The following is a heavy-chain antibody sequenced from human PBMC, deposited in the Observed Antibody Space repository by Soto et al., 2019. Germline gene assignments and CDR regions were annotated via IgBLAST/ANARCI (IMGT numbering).Heavy chain of an antibody. CDR1: GGSISSYY. V-gene: IGHV4-59*08. CDR3: ARKTVYGSGSYYQDYYYYMDV. J-gene: IGHJ6*03. Sequence: SETLSLTCTVSGGSISSYYWSWIRQPPGKGLEWIGYIYYSGSTNYNPTLKSRVTIAVDTSKNPFSLSLRSVTAADTAVYYCARKTVYGSGSYYQDYYYYMDVWGKGTTVTVSS. D-gene: IGHD3-10*01. CDR2: IYYSGST.